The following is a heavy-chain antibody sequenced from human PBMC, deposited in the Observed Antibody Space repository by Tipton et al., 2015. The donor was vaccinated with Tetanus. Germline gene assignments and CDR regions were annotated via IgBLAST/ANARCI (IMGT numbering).Heavy chain of an antibody. CDR1: GGAFRFSP. V-gene: IGHV4-34*01. J-gene: IGHJ4*02. CDR3: ARDPSGGVRYFDY. Sequence: TLSLTCAFYGGAFRFSPWNWLPPPSGEGGGRIGEISHRGSTNYNPSLKSRVTISVDTSKNQFSLKLSSVTAADMAVYYCARDPSGGVRYFDYWGQGTLVTVSS. CDR2: ISHRGST. D-gene: IGHD2-8*01.